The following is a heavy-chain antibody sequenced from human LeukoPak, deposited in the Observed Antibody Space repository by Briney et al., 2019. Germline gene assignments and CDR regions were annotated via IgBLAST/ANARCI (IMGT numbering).Heavy chain of an antibody. CDR2: ISAYNGNT. Sequence: ASVTVSCKASGYTFTSYGISWVRQAPGQGLEWMGWISAYNGNTNYAQKLQGRVTMTTDTSTSTAYMELRSLRSDDTAVYYCARAPPSSVLLYGMDVWGQGTTVTVSS. CDR3: ARAPPSSVLLYGMDV. V-gene: IGHV1-18*01. D-gene: IGHD5/OR15-5a*01. CDR1: GYTFTSYG. J-gene: IGHJ6*02.